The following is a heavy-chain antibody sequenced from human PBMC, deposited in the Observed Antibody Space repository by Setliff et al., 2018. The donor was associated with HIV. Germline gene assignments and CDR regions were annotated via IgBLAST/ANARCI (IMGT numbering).Heavy chain of an antibody. CDR1: GFIFSSYD. J-gene: IGHJ4*02. V-gene: IGHV3-30*03. CDR3: VGGIGWGFDY. Sequence: PGGSLRLSCAASGFIFSSYDLHWVRQAAGKGLEWVAIMSYDGRNKYYADSVKGRFTISRDNAKKSVYLEMTSLRADDSAQYYCVGGIGWGFDYWGQGILVTVSS. D-gene: IGHD6-19*01. CDR2: MSYDGRNK.